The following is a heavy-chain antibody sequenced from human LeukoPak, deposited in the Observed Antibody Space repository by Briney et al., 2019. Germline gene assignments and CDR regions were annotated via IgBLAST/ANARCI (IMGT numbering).Heavy chain of an antibody. D-gene: IGHD1-26*01. Sequence: GGSLRLSCAASGFTVSSTYMTWVRQAPGKGLEWISVIYSGGYTYYADSVKGRFTISRDNSSNTLSLQMTSLRAEDTAVYYCASRPPSETYFAVFDYWGQGTLVTVSS. CDR1: GFTVSSTY. J-gene: IGHJ4*02. CDR2: IYSGGYT. V-gene: IGHV3-66*01. CDR3: ASRPPSETYFAVFDY.